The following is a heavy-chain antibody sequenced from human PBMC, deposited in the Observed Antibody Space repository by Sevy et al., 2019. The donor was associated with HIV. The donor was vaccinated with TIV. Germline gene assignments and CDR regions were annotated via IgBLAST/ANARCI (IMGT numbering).Heavy chain of an antibody. J-gene: IGHJ4*02. Sequence: GGSLRLSCAGSGFSFSNYWMHWVRQAPGKGLEWVANIKQDESEKYYVASVKGRFTISRDNAKNSVYLEMNSLRYEETAIDYCAKGKSCSFDYWGQGTPVTVSS. CDR3: AKGKSCSFDY. V-gene: IGHV3-7*01. CDR2: IKQDESEK. D-gene: IGHD3-10*01. CDR1: GFSFSNYW.